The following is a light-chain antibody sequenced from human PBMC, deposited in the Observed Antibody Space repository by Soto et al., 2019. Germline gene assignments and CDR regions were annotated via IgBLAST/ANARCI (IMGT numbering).Light chain of an antibody. V-gene: IGKV3-11*01. CDR2: GAF. CDR3: QQRNIWPPVT. J-gene: IGKJ5*01. Sequence: EIVLTQSPATLSLSPGERATLSCRASPSVTNFLAWYQQKPGQAPRLLIYGAFNRATGIPARFSGSGSGTDFTLTISSLEPEDSAIYYCQQRNIWPPVTFGLGTRLEIK. CDR1: PSVTNF.